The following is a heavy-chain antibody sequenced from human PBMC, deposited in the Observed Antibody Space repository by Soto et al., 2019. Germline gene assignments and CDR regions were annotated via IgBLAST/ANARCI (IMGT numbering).Heavy chain of an antibody. D-gene: IGHD4-17*01. V-gene: IGHV1-18*01. CDR2: ISTYNGNT. Sequence: ASVKVSCKASGYSFTTYGSTWVRQAPGQGLEWMGWISTYNGNTNYAQKLQDRVTLTTDTSTNTSYMELRSLRSDYTSVYYYARHLYGDYDYWGQGTLVTVSS. J-gene: IGHJ4*02. CDR1: GYSFTTYG. CDR3: ARHLYGDYDY.